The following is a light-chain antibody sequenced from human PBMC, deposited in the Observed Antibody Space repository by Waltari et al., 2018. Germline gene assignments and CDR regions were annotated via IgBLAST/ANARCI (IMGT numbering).Light chain of an antibody. J-gene: IGLJ2*01. CDR3: QVWDSSSDHPGV. CDR1: NIGSKS. CDR2: DDS. Sequence: SYVLTQPPSVSGAPRKTARITWGGDNIGSKSVHWYQQKPGQAPLLVVYDDSDRPSGIPERFSGSNSGNTATLTISRVEAGDEADYYCQVWDSSSDHPGVFGGGTKLTVL. V-gene: IGLV3-21*03.